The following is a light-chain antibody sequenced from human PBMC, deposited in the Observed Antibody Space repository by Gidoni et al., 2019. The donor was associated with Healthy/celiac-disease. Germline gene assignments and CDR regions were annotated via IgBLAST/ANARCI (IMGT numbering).Light chain of an antibody. J-gene: IGLJ2*01. CDR2: GSS. V-gene: IGLV1-40*01. Sequence: QSVLTQPPSVSGAPGQRVTIYCTGSSSNVGAGYDVHWYQQLPGTAPKLLIYGSSNRPSGVPDRFSGSKSGTSASLAITGLQAEDEADYYCQSFDSSLSGSVFGGGTKLTVL. CDR1: SSNVGAGYD. CDR3: QSFDSSLSGSV.